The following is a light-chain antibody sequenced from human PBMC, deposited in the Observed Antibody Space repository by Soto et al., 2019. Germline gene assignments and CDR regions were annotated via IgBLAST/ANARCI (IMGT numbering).Light chain of an antibody. J-gene: IGKJ2*01. V-gene: IGKV1-8*01. CDR2: AAS. Sequence: AIRMTQSPSSFSASTGDRVTITCRASQGISSYLAWYQQKPGKAPKLLIYAASTLQSGVPSRFSGSGSGTDFTLTISCLQSEDFGTYYCQQYYSYPRYYFGQGTKLEIK. CDR1: QGISSY. CDR3: QQYYSYPRYY.